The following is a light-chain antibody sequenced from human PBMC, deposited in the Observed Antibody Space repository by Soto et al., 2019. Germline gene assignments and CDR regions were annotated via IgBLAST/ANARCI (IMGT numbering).Light chain of an antibody. CDR2: DVN. CDR1: TSDVGGYNF. Sequence: QSALTQPASVSGSPGQSIAISCTGTTSDVGGYNFVSWYQQHPGTAPKLMIYDVNNRPSGVSNRFSGSKSGNTASLTISGLQAEDEADYYCSSYSGSSLVVFGGGTKVTVL. V-gene: IGLV2-14*03. J-gene: IGLJ2*01. CDR3: SSYSGSSLVV.